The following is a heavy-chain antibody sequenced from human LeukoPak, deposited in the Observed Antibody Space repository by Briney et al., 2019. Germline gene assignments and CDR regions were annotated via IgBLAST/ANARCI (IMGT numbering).Heavy chain of an antibody. CDR1: GFTFRNCA. CDR3: AKHVSGSLFYFDY. J-gene: IGHJ4*02. V-gene: IGHV3-23*01. CDR2: ISGTGYNA. Sequence: PGGPLRLSCAASGFTFRNCAMSRVRQAPGKGLEWVSGISGTGYNAYYADSVKGRFTISRDNSKNTLYLQMNSLGAEDTAVYYCAKHVSGSLFYFDYWGQRTLVTVSS. D-gene: IGHD3-10*01.